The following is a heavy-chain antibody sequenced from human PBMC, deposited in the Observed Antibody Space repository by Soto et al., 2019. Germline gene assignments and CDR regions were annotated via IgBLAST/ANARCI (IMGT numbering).Heavy chain of an antibody. CDR1: GGSFSGYY. CDR2: INHSGST. V-gene: IGHV4-34*01. CDR3: ARGTTDDAFDI. J-gene: IGHJ3*02. Sequence: SEAMSLTCAVYGGSFSGYYWNWIRQPPGKGLEWIGEINHSGSTNYNPSLKSRVTISVDTSKNQFSLKLSSVTAADTAVYYCARGTTDDAFDIWGQGTMVTVSS. D-gene: IGHD4-17*01.